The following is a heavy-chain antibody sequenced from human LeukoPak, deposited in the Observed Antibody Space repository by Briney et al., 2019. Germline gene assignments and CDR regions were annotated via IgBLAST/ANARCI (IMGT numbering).Heavy chain of an antibody. CDR3: ARKAQTGSHSGPFDI. Sequence: GGSLRLSCAASGFTFSSHAMNWVRQAPGKGLEWISSISTDSLTIKYADFVSGQFTISRDNAEHLLFLQMNSLRAEDTAVYYCARKAQTGSHSGPFDIWGQGTLVTVSS. CDR1: GFTFSSHA. V-gene: IGHV3-48*04. CDR2: ISTDSLTI. D-gene: IGHD1-26*01. J-gene: IGHJ3*02.